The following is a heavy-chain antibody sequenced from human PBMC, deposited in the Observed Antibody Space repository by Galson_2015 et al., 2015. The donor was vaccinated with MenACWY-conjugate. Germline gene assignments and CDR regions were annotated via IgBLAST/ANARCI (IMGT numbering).Heavy chain of an antibody. J-gene: IGHJ4*02. CDR2: IKQDGREK. V-gene: IGHV3-7*03. CDR1: GFAFSSSW. Sequence: SLRLSCAVSGFAFSSSWMSWVRQAPGKGLGWVANIKQDGREKNYVDSVKGRFTISRDNADNSVYLQMDSLRVEDTAVYYCARDTRGHFDYWGQGTLVTFSS. CDR3: ARDTRGHFDY.